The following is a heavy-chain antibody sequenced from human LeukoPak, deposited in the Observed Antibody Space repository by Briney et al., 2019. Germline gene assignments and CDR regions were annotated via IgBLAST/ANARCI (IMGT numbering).Heavy chain of an antibody. V-gene: IGHV3-48*01. CDR3: ARVGSSWYGYYYYMDV. J-gene: IGHJ6*03. CDR1: GFTFSSYS. D-gene: IGHD6-13*01. Sequence: GGSLRLSCAASGFTFSSYSMNWVRQAPGKGLEWVSYISSSSSTIYYADSVKGRFTISRDNAKNSLYLQMNSLRAEDTAVYYCARVGSSWYGYYYYMDVWGKGTTVTVSS. CDR2: ISSSSSTI.